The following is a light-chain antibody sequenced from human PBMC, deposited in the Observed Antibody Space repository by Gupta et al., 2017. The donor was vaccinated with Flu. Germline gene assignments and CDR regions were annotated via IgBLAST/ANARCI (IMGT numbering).Light chain of an antibody. V-gene: IGKV3-20*01. J-gene: IGKJ1*01. CDR1: LTVRSGF. CDR2: GAP. Sequence: EIVLTQSPGTLPLSPGERAALSCRASLTVRSGFLAWYQQKPGQAPRLLIYGAPTRAADIPDRFSGSGSGTDFTLTISRLEPEDYAVYYCQQYGSSPRTFGQGTXVEIK. CDR3: QQYGSSPRT.